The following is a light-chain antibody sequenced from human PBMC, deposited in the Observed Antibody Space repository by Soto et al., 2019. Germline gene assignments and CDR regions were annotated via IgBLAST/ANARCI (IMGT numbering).Light chain of an antibody. V-gene: IGKV1-33*01. CDR1: QSISSW. CDR2: DAS. Sequence: RFTLTCRASQSISSWLAWYQQKSGKAPELLIYDASDLETGVPSRFSGSGSGTDFTFTINSLQPEDIATYYCQQYDNLPLTFGGGTRLEIK. CDR3: QQYDNLPLT. J-gene: IGKJ5*01.